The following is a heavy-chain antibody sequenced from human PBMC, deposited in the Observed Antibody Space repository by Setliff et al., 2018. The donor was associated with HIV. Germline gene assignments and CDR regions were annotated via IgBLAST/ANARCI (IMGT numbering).Heavy chain of an antibody. V-gene: IGHV4-39*02. CDR1: GGSINSTSYY. CDR3: ARDGGSSGWYFVLGYSDY. Sequence: SETLSLTCTVSGGSINSTSYYWGWIRQPPGNGLEWIGSIYYTGSTYYNPSLKSRVTISIDTSKNQCSLKLNSVTAADTAMYYCARDGGSSGWYFVLGYSDYWGPGTLVTVSS. D-gene: IGHD6-19*01. J-gene: IGHJ4*02. CDR2: IYYTGST.